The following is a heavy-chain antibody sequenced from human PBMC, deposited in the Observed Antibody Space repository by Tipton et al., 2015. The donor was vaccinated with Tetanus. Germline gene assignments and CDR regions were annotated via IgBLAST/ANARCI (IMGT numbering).Heavy chain of an antibody. V-gene: IGHV4-61*01. CDR3: ARGGWFPTYFDL. D-gene: IGHD6-19*01. CDR1: GGSVSSGSYY. Sequence: TLSLTCTVSGGSVSSGSYYWNWIRQPPGKGLEWIGYFFYNGNTNYIPSLKSRVTISADTSKNQVSLRLNSVTAADTAVYFCARGGWFPTYFDLRGRGTLVTVSS. CDR2: FFYNGNT. J-gene: IGHJ2*01.